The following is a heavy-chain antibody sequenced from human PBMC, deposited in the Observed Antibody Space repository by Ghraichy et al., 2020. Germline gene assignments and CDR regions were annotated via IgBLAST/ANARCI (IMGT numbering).Heavy chain of an antibody. D-gene: IGHD3-22*01. Sequence: SETLSLTCTVSGGSISSSSYYWGWIRQPPGKGLEWIGSIYYSGSTYYNPSLKSRVTISVDTSKNQFSLKLSSVTAADTAVYYCARQLFEDSSGYPFDYWGQGTLVTVSS. V-gene: IGHV4-39*01. CDR3: ARQLFEDSSGYPFDY. J-gene: IGHJ4*02. CDR2: IYYSGST. CDR1: GGSISSSSYY.